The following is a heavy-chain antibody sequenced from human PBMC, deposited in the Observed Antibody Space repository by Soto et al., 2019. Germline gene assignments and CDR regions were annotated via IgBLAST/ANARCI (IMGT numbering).Heavy chain of an antibody. Sequence: QVQLVQSGVEVKKPGASVKVSCKASGYTFTDYAISWVRQAPGRGLEWMGWVNTYNGNPNYAQIFQCRVNMTTDTSTDTAYMELRSLKSADSAVYYCARDSQYSTSWQRFDSWGQGTLVTVSS. CDR3: ARDSQYSTSWQRFDS. CDR1: GYTFTDYA. V-gene: IGHV1-18*01. J-gene: IGHJ4*02. CDR2: VNTYNGNP. D-gene: IGHD6-13*01.